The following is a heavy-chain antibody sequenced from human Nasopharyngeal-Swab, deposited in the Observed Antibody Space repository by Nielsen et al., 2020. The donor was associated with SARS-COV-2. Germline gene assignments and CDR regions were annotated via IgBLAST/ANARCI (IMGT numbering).Heavy chain of an antibody. CDR1: GFAYNNYA. CDR2: ISGSGDTT. CDR3: AKGRNRILVTGTLFDY. Sequence: GESLKISCAASGFAYNNYAMNWVRQAPGKGLEWVSVISGSGDTTYYADSVKGRLTISRDNSKNTLYLQMNSLTAEDTAVYFCAKGRNRILVTGTLFDYWGQGTLVTVSS. V-gene: IGHV3-23*01. D-gene: IGHD6-19*01. J-gene: IGHJ4*02.